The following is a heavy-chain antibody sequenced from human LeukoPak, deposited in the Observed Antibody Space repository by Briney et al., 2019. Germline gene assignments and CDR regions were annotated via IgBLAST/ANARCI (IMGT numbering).Heavy chain of an antibody. D-gene: IGHD1-26*01. J-gene: IGHJ4*02. V-gene: IGHV4-39*01. CDR3: ARLAGGSLDY. Sequence: SEALSLTCTASGGSISSSSYYWGWIRQPPGKGLEWIGSIYYSGSTYYNPSLKSRVTISVDTSKNQFSLKLSSVTAADTAVYYCARLAGGSLDYWGQGTLVTVSS. CDR1: GGSISSSSYY. CDR2: IYYSGST.